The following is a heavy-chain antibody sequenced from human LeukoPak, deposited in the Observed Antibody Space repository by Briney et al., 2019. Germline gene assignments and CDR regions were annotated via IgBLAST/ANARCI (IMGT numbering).Heavy chain of an antibody. J-gene: IGHJ4*02. CDR1: GFTFSSYA. V-gene: IGHV3-23*01. D-gene: IGHD3-10*01. Sequence: PGGSLRLSCAASGFTFSSYAMSWVRQASGKGLEWVSAISGSGGSTHYADSVKGRFTISRDNSKNTLYLQMNSLRAEDTAVYYCAKDTTNMVRGVIWDYWGQGTLVTVSS. CDR2: ISGSGGST. CDR3: AKDTTNMVRGVIWDY.